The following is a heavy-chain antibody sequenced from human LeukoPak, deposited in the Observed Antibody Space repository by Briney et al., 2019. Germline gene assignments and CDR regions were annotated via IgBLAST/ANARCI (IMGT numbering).Heavy chain of an antibody. V-gene: IGHV4-30-4*08. D-gene: IGHD3-3*01. Sequence: SQTLSLTCIVSGGSIISGDYYWSWIRQPPGKGLEWIGYIFYSGNTYYNPSLKSRVIISVDTSKNQFSLKLSSVTAADTAVYYCATYDFWGGYWAFDFWGQGTMVTVSS. J-gene: IGHJ3*01. CDR1: GGSIISGDYY. CDR3: ATYDFWGGYWAFDF. CDR2: IFYSGNT.